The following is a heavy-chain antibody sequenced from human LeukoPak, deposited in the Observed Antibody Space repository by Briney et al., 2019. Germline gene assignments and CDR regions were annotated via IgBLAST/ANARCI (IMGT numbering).Heavy chain of an antibody. J-gene: IGHJ4*02. D-gene: IGHD5-18*01. CDR1: GGSISSSSYY. CDR3: ARERRVLGSYGYDY. V-gene: IGHV4-39*07. Sequence: SGTLSLTCAVSGGSISSSSYYWGWIRQPPGKGLEWIGSIYYSGSTYYNPSLKSRVTISVDTSKNQFSLKLSSVTAADTAVYYCARERRVLGSYGYDYWGQGTLVTVSS. CDR2: IYYSGST.